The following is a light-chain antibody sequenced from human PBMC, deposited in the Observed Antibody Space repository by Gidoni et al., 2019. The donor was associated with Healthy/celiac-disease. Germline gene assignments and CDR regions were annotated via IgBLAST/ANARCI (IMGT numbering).Light chain of an antibody. Sequence: IVMTQSPATLSVSPGERASLSCRASQSVSSNLAWHQQKPGQAPRLIIYGASTRATGIPARFSCSGSGTEFTLTISSLQSEDFAVYYCQQYNKWPRTFGQGTKLEIK. CDR2: GAS. V-gene: IGKV3-15*01. CDR1: QSVSSN. J-gene: IGKJ2*01. CDR3: QQYNKWPRT.